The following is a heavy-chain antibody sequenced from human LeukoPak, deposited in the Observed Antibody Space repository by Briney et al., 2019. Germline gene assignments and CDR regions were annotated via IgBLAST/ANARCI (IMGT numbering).Heavy chain of an antibody. CDR2: ISGSGGST. V-gene: IGHV3-23*01. J-gene: IGHJ4*02. Sequence: PGGSLRLSCAASGFTFSSYAMSWVRQAPGKGLEWVSAISGSGGSTYYADSVKGRFTISRDNSKNTLYLQMNSLRAEDTAVYYCAKSVGATYFRSYFDYWGQGTLVTVSS. CDR3: AKSVGATYFRSYFDY. D-gene: IGHD1-26*01. CDR1: GFTFSSYA.